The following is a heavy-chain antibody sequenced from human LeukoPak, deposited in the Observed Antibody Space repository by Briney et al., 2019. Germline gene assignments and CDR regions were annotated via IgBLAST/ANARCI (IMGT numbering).Heavy chain of an antibody. Sequence: SGGSLRLSCAASGFTFSSYWMSWVRQAPGKGLEWVANIKQDGSEKYYVDSVKGRFTISRDNAKNSLYLQMNSLRAEDTAVYYCARAKDVGATLFDHWGQGTLITVSS. CDR2: IKQDGSEK. J-gene: IGHJ4*02. CDR3: ARAKDVGATLFDH. CDR1: GFTFSSYW. D-gene: IGHD1-26*01. V-gene: IGHV3-7*01.